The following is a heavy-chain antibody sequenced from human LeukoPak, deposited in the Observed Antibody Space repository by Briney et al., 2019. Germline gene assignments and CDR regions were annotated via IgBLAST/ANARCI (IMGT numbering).Heavy chain of an antibody. CDR3: ARHKKGIAVAGTSYYMDV. J-gene: IGHJ6*03. V-gene: IGHV4-39*01. CDR2: IYYSGST. CDR1: GDSISSSSYY. D-gene: IGHD6-19*01. Sequence: SETLSLTCTVSGDSISSSSYYWDWIRQPPGKGLEWIGSIYYSGSTYYNPSLKSRVTISVDTSKNQFSLKLSSVTAADTAVYYCARHKKGIAVAGTSYYMDVWGKGTTVTISS.